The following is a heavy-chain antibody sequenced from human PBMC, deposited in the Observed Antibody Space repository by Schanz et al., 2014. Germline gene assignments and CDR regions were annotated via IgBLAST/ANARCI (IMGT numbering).Heavy chain of an antibody. J-gene: IGHJ4*02. CDR2: IYIGGNT. Sequence: EVQLVESGGGLVQPGGSLRLSCAASGFSVGNKYMNWVRQAPGKGLEWVSFIYIGGNTYYADSVKGRFTISRDNSKNTVYIQMNSLRAEDTAVYYCARGGPAYYFDDTGQGTLVTVSS. CDR1: GFSVGNKY. V-gene: IGHV3-66*01. CDR3: ARGGPAYYFDD.